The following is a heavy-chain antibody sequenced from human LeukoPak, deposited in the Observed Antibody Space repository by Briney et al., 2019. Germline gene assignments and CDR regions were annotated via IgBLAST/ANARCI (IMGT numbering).Heavy chain of an antibody. J-gene: IGHJ3*02. V-gene: IGHV1-2*02. CDR2: INPNSGGT. CDR3: VTMVRGVIFSAAFDI. Sequence: APVKVSCKASGYTFTGYYMHWVRQAPGQGLEWMGWINPNSGGTNYAQKFQGRVTMTRDTSISTAYMELSRLRSDDTAVYYCVTMVRGVIFSAAFDIWGQGTMVTVSS. CDR1: GYTFTGYY. D-gene: IGHD3-10*01.